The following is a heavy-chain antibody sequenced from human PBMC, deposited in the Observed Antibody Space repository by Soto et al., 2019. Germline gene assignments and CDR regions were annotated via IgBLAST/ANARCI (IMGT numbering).Heavy chain of an antibody. CDR2: IGSGSRGT. V-gene: IGHV3-23*01. D-gene: IGHD6-13*01. CDR3: AAPRAAVPHTHYFDP. Sequence: ESGGGLVQPGGSLRLSCAASGFAFSNFAMSWVRQAPGKGLEWVSAIGSGSRGTHYAESVEDRFTISRDDSKNTLYLQLNSLTAADTAVYYCAAPRAAVPHTHYFDPWGQGTPVTVSP. J-gene: IGHJ5*02. CDR1: GFAFSNFA.